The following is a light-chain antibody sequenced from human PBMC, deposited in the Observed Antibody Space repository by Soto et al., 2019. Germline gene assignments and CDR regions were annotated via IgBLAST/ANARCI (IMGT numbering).Light chain of an antibody. CDR1: QSVSSSY. CDR3: QQYGSSSYT. CDR2: GAS. J-gene: IGKJ2*01. V-gene: IGKV3-20*01. Sequence: EIVLTQSPGTLSLSPGERATLSCRASQSVSSSYLAWYQQKPGQAPRLLIYGASSRATGITDRFSGSGSGTDSTLTISRLEPEDFAVYYCQQYGSSSYTFGQGTKLEIK.